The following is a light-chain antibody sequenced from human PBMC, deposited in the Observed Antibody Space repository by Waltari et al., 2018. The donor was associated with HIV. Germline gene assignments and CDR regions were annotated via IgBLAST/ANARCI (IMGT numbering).Light chain of an antibody. CDR2: DVS. CDR3: CSYAGSYTFRV. CDR1: RSDVGGYNY. Sequence: QSALTQPRSVSGSPGQSVTISCTGTRSDVGGYNYVSWYQQNPGKAPKLMIYDVSKLPSRVPARFSGSKSGNTASLTISGLQAEDEADYYCCSYAGSYTFRVFGGGTKLTVL. J-gene: IGLJ2*01. V-gene: IGLV2-11*01.